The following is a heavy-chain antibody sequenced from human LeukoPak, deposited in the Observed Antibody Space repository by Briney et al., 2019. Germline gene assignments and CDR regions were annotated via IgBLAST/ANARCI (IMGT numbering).Heavy chain of an antibody. CDR1: GGSISSYY. D-gene: IGHD3-22*01. CDR2: IYYSGST. CDR3: ARDSNGPFDY. J-gene: IGHJ4*02. V-gene: IGHV4-59*01. Sequence: PSETLSLTCTVSGGSISSYYWSWIRQPPGKGLEWIGYIYYSGSTNHNPSLKSRVTISVDTSKNQFSLKLSSVTAADTAVYYCARDSNGPFDYWGQGTLVTVSS.